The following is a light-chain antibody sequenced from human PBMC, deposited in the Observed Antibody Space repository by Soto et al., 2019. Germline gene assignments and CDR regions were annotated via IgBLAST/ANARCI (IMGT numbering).Light chain of an antibody. V-gene: IGKV1-39*01. CDR1: QSINTY. CDR3: QQTYSTPYT. J-gene: IGKJ2*01. Sequence: DIQLTQSPSSLSTSVGDRVTITCRASQSINTYLNWYQQKPGKAPNLLIYAASSLQSGVPSRFTGSGSGTDFTLTISSLQPDDFATYFCQQTYSTPYTFGQGTKLEIK. CDR2: AAS.